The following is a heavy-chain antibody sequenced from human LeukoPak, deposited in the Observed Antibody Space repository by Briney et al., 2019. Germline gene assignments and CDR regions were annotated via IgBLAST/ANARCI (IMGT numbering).Heavy chain of an antibody. V-gene: IGHV3-30-3*02. Sequence: GGSLRLSCAASGFTFSSYAMHWVRQAPGKGLEWVAVISYDGSNKYYADSVKGRFTVSRDNSKNTLSLLMNSLKAEDTAVYYCAKPRETGGYFFDYWGQGTLVTVSS. CDR3: AKPRETGGYFFDY. J-gene: IGHJ4*02. CDR2: ISYDGSNK. D-gene: IGHD7-27*01. CDR1: GFTFSSYA.